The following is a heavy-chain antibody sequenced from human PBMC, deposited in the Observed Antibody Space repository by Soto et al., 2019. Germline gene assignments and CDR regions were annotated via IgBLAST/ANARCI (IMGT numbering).Heavy chain of an antibody. D-gene: IGHD3-9*01. J-gene: IGHJ4*02. CDR3: TTVHFDVLTGSFDY. CDR2: IKSKIHGGTT. V-gene: IGHV3-15*07. CDR1: GFTFGNAW. Sequence: EVHLVESGGGLVKPGGSLRLSCAASGFTFGNAWMNWFRQAPAKGLEWVGRIKSKIHGGTTDYAAPVRGRFTISRNDSKNTLFLQMNSLKTEDAAVYYCTTVHFDVLTGSFDYWGQGTLVTVSS.